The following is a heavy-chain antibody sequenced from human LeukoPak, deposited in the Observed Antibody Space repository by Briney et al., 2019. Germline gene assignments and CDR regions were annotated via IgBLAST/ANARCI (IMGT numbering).Heavy chain of an antibody. D-gene: IGHD5-12*01. CDR2: ISAYNGNT. J-gene: IGHJ4*02. Sequence: GASVKVSCKASGYTFTSYGISWVRQAPGQGLEWMGWISAYNGNTNYAQKLQGRVTMTTDTSTSTAYKELSSVRSPDTAVYYCARAEMATNYWGQGTLVTVSS. CDR3: ARAEMATNY. V-gene: IGHV1-18*01. CDR1: GYTFTSYG.